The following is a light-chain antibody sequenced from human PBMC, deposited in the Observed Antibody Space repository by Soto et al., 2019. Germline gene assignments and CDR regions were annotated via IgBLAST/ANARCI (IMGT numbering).Light chain of an antibody. J-gene: IGKJ1*01. CDR3: QQSLTTPIT. Sequence: DIHMSQSPASLSVSVGDRFTITCRASQSINNYLNWYLQRPGKAPKLLIRSASTLQRGVPSRFSGSGSRTEFTLTIADLQPDDFGTYYCQQSLTTPITFGHGTKVDIK. CDR1: QSINNY. V-gene: IGKV1-39*01. CDR2: SAS.